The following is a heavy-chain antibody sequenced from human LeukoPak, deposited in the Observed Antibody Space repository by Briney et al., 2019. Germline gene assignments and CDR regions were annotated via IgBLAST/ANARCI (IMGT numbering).Heavy chain of an antibody. J-gene: IGHJ4*02. D-gene: IGHD5-18*01. Sequence: ASVKVSCKASGGTFSSYAISWVRQAPGQGLEWMGGIIPIFGTANYAQKFQGRVTITADESTSAAYMELSSLRPEDTAVYYCARPGEVDTAMVTFHYWGQGTLVTVSS. CDR3: ARPGEVDTAMVTFHY. V-gene: IGHV1-69*13. CDR2: IIPIFGTA. CDR1: GGTFSSYA.